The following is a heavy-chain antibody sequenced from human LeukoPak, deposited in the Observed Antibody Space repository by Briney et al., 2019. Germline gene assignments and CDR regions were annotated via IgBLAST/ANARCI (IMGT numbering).Heavy chain of an antibody. J-gene: IGHJ5*02. V-gene: IGHV4-39*07. Sequence: PSETLSLTCTVSGGSISSSSYYWGWIRQPPGKGLEWIGNIYYGGSTYYNPSLKSRVTISVDTSKNQFSLKLSSVTAADTAVYYCASGPFPYSSEVWFDPWGQGTLVTVSS. CDR3: ASGPFPYSSEVWFDP. CDR2: IYYGGST. CDR1: GGSISSSSYY. D-gene: IGHD6-19*01.